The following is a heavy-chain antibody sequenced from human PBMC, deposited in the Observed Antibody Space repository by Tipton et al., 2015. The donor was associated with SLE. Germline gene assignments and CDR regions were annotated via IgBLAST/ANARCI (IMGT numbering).Heavy chain of an antibody. V-gene: IGHV1-8*01. D-gene: IGHD2-15*01. J-gene: IGHJ4*02. CDR1: GYTFSSYD. CDR3: ARDPHSGGSVKGFDY. CDR2: MNPKSGNT. Sequence: QLVQSGAEVKKPGASVKVPCKASGYTFSSYDINWVRQATGQGLEWMGWMNPKSGNTGYGPKFQGRVTMTRNTSISTAYMELSSLRSEDTAVYYRARDPHSGGSVKGFDYWGQGTLVTVSS.